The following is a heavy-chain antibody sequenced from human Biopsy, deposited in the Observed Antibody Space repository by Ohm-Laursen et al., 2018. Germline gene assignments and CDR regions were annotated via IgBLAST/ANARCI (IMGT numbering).Heavy chain of an antibody. CDR3: ARGPYGDNAGAFDV. CDR1: YGSISGHF. V-gene: IGHV4-59*11. Sequence: GTLSLTCAVTYGSISGHFWSWIRQAPGKGLEWIGYVYYNGNTNYSPSLKSRATISLDTSKDRFSLKLTSVTAADTATYFCARGPYGDNAGAFDVWGQGTVVTVSS. D-gene: IGHD4/OR15-4a*01. J-gene: IGHJ3*01. CDR2: VYYNGNT.